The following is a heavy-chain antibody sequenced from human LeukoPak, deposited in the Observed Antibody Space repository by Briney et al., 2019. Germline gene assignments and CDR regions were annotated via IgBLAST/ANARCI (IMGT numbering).Heavy chain of an antibody. CDR2: IRTKDSGGTT. J-gene: IGHJ4*02. CDR3: TRGLLGFRELLVY. V-gene: IGHV3-49*04. Sequence: PGGSLRLSCTASGFTFGDYAMTWVHQAPGKGPEWVGFIRTKDSGGTTHYAASVKGRFSVSRDDSQNITYLQMNSLQTADTGVYYCTRGLLGFRELLVYWGQGTLVTVSA. D-gene: IGHD3-10*01. CDR1: GFTFGDYA.